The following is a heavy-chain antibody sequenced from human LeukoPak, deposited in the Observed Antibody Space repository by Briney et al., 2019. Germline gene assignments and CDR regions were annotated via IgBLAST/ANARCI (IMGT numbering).Heavy chain of an antibody. Sequence: ASVKVSCKASGYTFTSYDINWVRQATGQGLEWMGWMNPNSGNTGYAQKFQGRVTMTRNTSISTAYMEPSSLRSEDTAVYYCARAPMVRGVIITRFDPWGQGTLVTVSS. J-gene: IGHJ5*02. CDR3: ARAPMVRGVIITRFDP. CDR2: MNPNSGNT. D-gene: IGHD3-10*01. V-gene: IGHV1-8*01. CDR1: GYTFTSYD.